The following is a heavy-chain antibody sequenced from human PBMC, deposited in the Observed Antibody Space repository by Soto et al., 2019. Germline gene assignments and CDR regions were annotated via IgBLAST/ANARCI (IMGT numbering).Heavy chain of an antibody. CDR2: VYHSGNT. D-gene: IGHD2-15*01. J-gene: IGHJ4*02. Sequence: QVHLQESGPRLVKPSETLSLTCDVSGDSISSYNWWTWVRQTPGKGLEWIGEVYHSGNTNYNPSLKSRATISVDKSRNPCSLSLTSVTAAATAVYYCARREGDCRGGSCPYYHDWGQGTLVTASS. CDR3: ARREGDCRGGSCPYYHD. CDR1: GDSISSYNW. V-gene: IGHV4-4*02.